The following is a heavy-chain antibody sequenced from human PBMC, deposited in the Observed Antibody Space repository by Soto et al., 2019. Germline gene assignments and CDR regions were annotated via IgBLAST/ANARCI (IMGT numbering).Heavy chain of an antibody. Sequence: QVQLVQSGAEMKKPGASVKVSCQASGYTFSSYGISWVRQAPGQGLEWMGWISVYNGDTKYAQKLQGRVTMTTYTSTSTAYMEVRRLRSDDTAVYFCVRDSYLEQSAGALDFWGQGTMVTVSS. J-gene: IGHJ3*01. D-gene: IGHD1-1*01. CDR2: ISVYNGDT. V-gene: IGHV1-18*04. CDR3: VRDSYLEQSAGALDF. CDR1: GYTFSSYG.